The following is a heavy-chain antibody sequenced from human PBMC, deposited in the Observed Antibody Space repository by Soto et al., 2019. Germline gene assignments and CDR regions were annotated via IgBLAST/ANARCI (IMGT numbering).Heavy chain of an antibody. D-gene: IGHD3-22*01. Sequence: QVQLVQSGAEVKKPGSSVKVSSKASGGTFSSYAISWVRQAPGQGLEWMGGIIPIFGTANYAQKFQGRVTITADESTSTAYMELSSLRSEDTAVYYCARARTYSGYYYYFDYWGQGTLVTVSS. J-gene: IGHJ4*02. CDR3: ARARTYSGYYYYFDY. CDR1: GGTFSSYA. V-gene: IGHV1-69*12. CDR2: IIPIFGTA.